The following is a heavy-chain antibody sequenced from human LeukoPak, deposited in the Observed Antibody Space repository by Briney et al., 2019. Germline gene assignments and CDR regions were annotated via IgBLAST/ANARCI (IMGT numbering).Heavy chain of an antibody. J-gene: IGHJ4*02. V-gene: IGHV3-20*04. CDR3: ARGGSSGWAYYFDY. Sequence: GGSLRLSCAASGFTFDDYGTSWVRQAPGKGLEWVSGINWNGGSTGYADSVKGRFTISRDNAKNSLYLQMNSLRAEDTALYYCARGGSSGWAYYFDYWGQGTLVTVSS. CDR1: GFTFDDYG. CDR2: INWNGGST. D-gene: IGHD6-19*01.